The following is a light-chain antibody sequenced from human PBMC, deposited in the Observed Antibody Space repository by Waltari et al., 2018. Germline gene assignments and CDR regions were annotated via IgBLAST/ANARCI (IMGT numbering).Light chain of an antibody. V-gene: IGKV3-11*01. Sequence: EIVLTQSPATLSLSPGERAALSCRASQSVIRDLAWYRQNPGQAPRLLIFDVSIRATGTPVRFSGSGYGTDFTLTISSLEPEDFAVYYCQQRRDWPLTFGGGTKVEIK. CDR1: QSVIRD. CDR3: QQRRDWPLT. CDR2: DVS. J-gene: IGKJ4*01.